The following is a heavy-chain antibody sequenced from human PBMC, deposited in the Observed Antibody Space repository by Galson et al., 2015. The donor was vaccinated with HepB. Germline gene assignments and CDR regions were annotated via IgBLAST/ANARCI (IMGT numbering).Heavy chain of an antibody. CDR3: ATDRGGGLDSSGYYGAFDI. V-gene: IGHV1-69-2*01. J-gene: IGHJ3*02. CDR1: GYTFTDYY. CDR2: VDPEDGET. Sequence: VKVSCKVSGYTFTDYYMHWVQQAPGKGLEWMGLVDPEDGETIYAEKFQGRVTITADTSTDTAYMELSSLRSEDTAVYYCATDRGGGLDSSGYYGAFDIWGQGTMVTVSS. D-gene: IGHD3-22*01.